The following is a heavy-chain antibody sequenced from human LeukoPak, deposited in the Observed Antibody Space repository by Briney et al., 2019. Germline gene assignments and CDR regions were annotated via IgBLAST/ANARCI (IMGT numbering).Heavy chain of an antibody. CDR3: ATGVRSGLGYYYYMDV. V-gene: IGHV1-24*01. CDR2: FGPEDGET. CDR1: GYTLTELS. J-gene: IGHJ6*03. D-gene: IGHD3-3*01. Sequence: GASVTVSCKVSGYTLTELSMHWVRQAPGKGLEWMGGFGPEDGETIYAQKFQGRVTMTEDTSTDTAYMELSSLRSEDTAVYYCATGVRSGLGYYYYMDVWGKGTPVTVSS.